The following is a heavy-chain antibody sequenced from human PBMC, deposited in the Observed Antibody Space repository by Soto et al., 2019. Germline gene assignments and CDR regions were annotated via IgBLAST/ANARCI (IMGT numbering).Heavy chain of an antibody. Sequence: QITLKESGPTLVKPTQTLTLTCSFSGFSLDTSGVGVGWIRQPPGKALEWLGIIYWNDDKRYSPYLKSRLTITKDTSENQVVLTMTNIDPVDTATYYCAHRRPATISSSRYFFDYWGQGTLVAVSS. CDR1: GFSLDTSGVG. V-gene: IGHV2-5*01. J-gene: IGHJ4*02. CDR2: IYWNDDK. CDR3: AHRRPATISSSRYFFDY. D-gene: IGHD6-6*01.